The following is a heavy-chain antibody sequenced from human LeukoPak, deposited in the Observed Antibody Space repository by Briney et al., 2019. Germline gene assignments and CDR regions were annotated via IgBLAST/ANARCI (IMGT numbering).Heavy chain of an antibody. J-gene: IGHJ4*02. V-gene: IGHV4-59*08. D-gene: IGHD2-21*02. CDR2: IFYNGVT. Sequence: PSETLSLTCSVSGGSTINYYWSWIRQPPGKGLEWIGYIFYNGVTYYNPSLQSRVTISVDTSKNQFSLNLNSVTVADTAVYFCARHDAVPVIRRGFDFWGQGTLVTVSS. CDR1: GGSTINYY. CDR3: ARHDAVPVIRRGFDF.